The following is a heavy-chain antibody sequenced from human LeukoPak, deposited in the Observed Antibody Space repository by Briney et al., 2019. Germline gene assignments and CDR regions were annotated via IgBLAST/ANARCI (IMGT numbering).Heavy chain of an antibody. CDR2: IYYSGST. V-gene: IGHV4-39*01. Sequence: SETLSLTCTVSGGSISSSSYYWGWIRQPPGKGLEWIGRIYYSGSTYYNPSLKSRVTISVDTSKNQFSLKLSSVTAADTAVYYCARQIVGATYRFDYWGQGTLVTVSS. CDR3: ARQIVGATYRFDY. D-gene: IGHD1-26*01. CDR1: GGSISSSSYY. J-gene: IGHJ4*02.